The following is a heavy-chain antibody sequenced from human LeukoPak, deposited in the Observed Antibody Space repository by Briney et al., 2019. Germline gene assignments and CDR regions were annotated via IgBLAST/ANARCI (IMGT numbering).Heavy chain of an antibody. V-gene: IGHV1-2*02. CDR2: INPNSGGT. CDR3: ARASCSGGSCLDY. CDR1: GYTFTGYY. J-gene: IGHJ4*02. Sequence: ASVKVSCKASGYTFTGYYMHWVRQAPGQGLEWMGWINPNSGGTNYAQKFQGRVTMTRDTSISTAYIELSRLRSDDTAVYYCARASCSGGSCLDYWGQGTLVTVSS. D-gene: IGHD2-15*01.